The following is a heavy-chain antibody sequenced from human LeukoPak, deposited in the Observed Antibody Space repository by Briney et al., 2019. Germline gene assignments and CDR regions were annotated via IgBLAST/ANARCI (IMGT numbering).Heavy chain of an antibody. J-gene: IGHJ6*03. D-gene: IGHD3-3*01. V-gene: IGHV3-11*04. CDR3: ARSLEKLNYDFWSGYYRGYYYYYYMDV. Sequence: PGGSLRLSCAASGFTFSDYYMSWIRQAPGKGLEWVSYISSSGSTIYYADSVKGRFTISRDNAKNSLYLQMNSLRAEDTAVYYCARSLEKLNYDFWSGYYRGYYYYYYMDVWGKGTTVTVSS. CDR2: ISSSGSTI. CDR1: GFTFSDYY.